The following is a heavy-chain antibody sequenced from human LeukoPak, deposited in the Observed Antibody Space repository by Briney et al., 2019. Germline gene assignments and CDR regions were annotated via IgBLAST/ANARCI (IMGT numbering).Heavy chain of an antibody. J-gene: IGHJ4*02. D-gene: IGHD3-3*01. CDR3: ARHGDFWSGYYSPPHFDY. CDR2: IYYSGST. Sequence: PSETLSLTCTVSGGSISSGSYYWGWIRQPPGKGLEWIGSIYYSGSTYYNPSLKSRVTISVDTSKNQFSLKLSSVTAADTAVYYCARHGDFWSGYYSPPHFDYWGQGTLVTVSS. V-gene: IGHV4-39*01. CDR1: GGSISSGSYY.